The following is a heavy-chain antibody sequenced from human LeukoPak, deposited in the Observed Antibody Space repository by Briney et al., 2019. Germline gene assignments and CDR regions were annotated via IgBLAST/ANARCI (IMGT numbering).Heavy chain of an antibody. CDR1: GFTVSSNY. V-gene: IGHV3-53*01. CDR2: IYSGGST. Sequence: GGSLRLSCAASGFTVSSNYMSWVRQAPGKGLEWVSVIYSGGSTYYADSVKGRFTISRDNSKNALYLQMNSLRAEDTAVYYCAKGNYYDSSGYGSYYFDYWGQGTLVTVSS. CDR3: AKGNYYDSSGYGSYYFDY. D-gene: IGHD3-22*01. J-gene: IGHJ4*02.